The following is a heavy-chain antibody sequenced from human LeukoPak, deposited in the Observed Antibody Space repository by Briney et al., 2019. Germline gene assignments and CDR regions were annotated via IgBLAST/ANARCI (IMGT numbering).Heavy chain of an antibody. CDR2: IYTSGST. CDR1: GGSINNYY. D-gene: IGHD6-13*01. CDR3: ARGISSTWYPYFDY. Sequence: PSGTLSLTCTVSGGSINNYYWSWIRQPAGKGLEWIGRIYTSGSTNYNPSLKSRVTMSVDTSKNQFSLNLNSVAAADTAVYYCARGISSTWYPYFDYWGRGTLVTVSS. J-gene: IGHJ4*02. V-gene: IGHV4-4*07.